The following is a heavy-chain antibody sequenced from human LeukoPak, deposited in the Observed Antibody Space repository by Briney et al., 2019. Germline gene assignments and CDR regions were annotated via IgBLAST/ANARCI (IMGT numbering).Heavy chain of an antibody. J-gene: IGHJ4*02. D-gene: IGHD6-19*01. CDR2: INSDGSST. CDR3: ARVSGWAIDY. V-gene: IGHV3-74*01. CDR1: GFTFSSCW. Sequence: GGSLRLSCAASGFTFSSCWMHWVRQAPGKGLAWVSRINSDGSSTSYADSVKGRFTISRDNAKNTLYLQMNSLRAEDTAVYYCARVSGWAIDYWGQGTLVTVSS.